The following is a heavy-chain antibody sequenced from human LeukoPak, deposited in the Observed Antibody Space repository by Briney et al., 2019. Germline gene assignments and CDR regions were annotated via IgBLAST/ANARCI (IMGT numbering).Heavy chain of an antibody. D-gene: IGHD3-3*01. CDR2: INSDGSST. V-gene: IGHV3-74*01. CDR3: ARGFDYGDY. CDR1: GFTFSSYW. J-gene: IGHJ4*02. Sequence: PGGSLRLSCAASGFTFSSYWMHWVRQAPGKGLVWISHINSDGSSTSYADSVKGRFTISRDNAENTLYLQMNSLRAEDTAVYYCARGFDYGDYWGQGTLVAVSS.